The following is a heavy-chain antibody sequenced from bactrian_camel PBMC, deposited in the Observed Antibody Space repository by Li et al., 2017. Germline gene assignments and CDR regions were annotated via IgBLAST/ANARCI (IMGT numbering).Heavy chain of an antibody. V-gene: IGHV3S26*01. CDR1: EVTMSRYC. CDR2: FEGDGKP. D-gene: IGHD3*01. J-gene: IGHJ4*01. Sequence: HVQLVESGGGSVQAGGSLTLSCAPSEVTMSRYCMAWFRQAPGKEREGVARFEGDGKPTYADSVKGRFTISRDNAKDTLYLQMNSLKIEDTAVYYCALGSSRQAPMTARGKGTQVTVS.